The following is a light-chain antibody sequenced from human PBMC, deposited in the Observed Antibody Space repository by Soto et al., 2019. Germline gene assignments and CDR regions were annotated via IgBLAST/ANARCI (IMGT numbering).Light chain of an antibody. V-gene: IGKV3-11*01. CDR1: QTVSSS. J-gene: IGKJ1*01. CDR3: QQRSFR. CDR2: EVS. Sequence: EIVLTQSPATLSLSPGERATLSCRASQTVSSSLAWYQQKPGQAPRLLIYEVSNRATGIPARFSGSGSGADFTLTISSLEPEDFAVYYCQQRSFRFGQGTKVEIK.